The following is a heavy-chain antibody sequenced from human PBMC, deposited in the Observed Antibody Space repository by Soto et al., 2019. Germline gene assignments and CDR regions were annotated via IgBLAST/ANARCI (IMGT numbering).Heavy chain of an antibody. CDR2: ISWNSGTI. CDR1: GFIFEDYA. J-gene: IGHJ4*02. V-gene: IGHV3-9*01. CDR3: AKDVGSYYYDTSAYNYDY. D-gene: IGHD3-22*01. Sequence: GGSLRLSCVASGFIFEDYAMNWVRQGPGKGLEWVSGISWNSGTIGYADAVKGRFTISRDNAKNSLHLQMNSLRAEDTALYYCAKDVGSYYYDTSAYNYDYWGRGTQVTVSS.